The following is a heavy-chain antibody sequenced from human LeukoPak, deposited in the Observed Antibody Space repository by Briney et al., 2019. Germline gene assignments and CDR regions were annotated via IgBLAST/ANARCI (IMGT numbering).Heavy chain of an antibody. V-gene: IGHV3-23*01. CDR1: GFTFSSYA. CDR2: ISGSGGST. CDR3: AKDAPYNWNDIYYYYYMDV. J-gene: IGHJ6*03. D-gene: IGHD1-1*01. Sequence: GGSLRLSCAASGFTFSSYAMSWVRQAPRKGLEWVSAISGSGGSTYYADSVKGRFTISRDNSKNTLYLQMNSLRAEDTAVYYCAKDAPYNWNDIYYYYYMDVWGKGTTVTVSS.